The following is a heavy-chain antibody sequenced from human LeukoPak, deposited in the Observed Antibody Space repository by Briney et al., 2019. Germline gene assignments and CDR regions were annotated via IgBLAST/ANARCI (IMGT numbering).Heavy chain of an antibody. CDR2: MNTNSGNT. D-gene: IGHD3-16*02. CDR3: ARVREYDYVWGSYRYEHYFDY. V-gene: IGHV1-8*01. Sequence: ASVKVSCKASGYTVTSYDINWVRQPTGQGLEWMGWMNTNSGNTGYAQKFQGRVTMTRNTSISTDYMELSSLRSEDTAVYYCARVREYDYVWGSYRYEHYFDYWGQGTLVTVSS. CDR1: GYTVTSYD. J-gene: IGHJ4*02.